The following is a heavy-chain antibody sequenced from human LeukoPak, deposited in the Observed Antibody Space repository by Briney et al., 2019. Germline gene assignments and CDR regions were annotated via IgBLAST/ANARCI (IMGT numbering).Heavy chain of an antibody. Sequence: SGGSLRLSCAASGFIFSSYWMTWVRLAPGKGLEWVANIKQDGSGKYYVDSVKGRFTISRDNAKNSLYLQMNSLRAEDTAVYYCARNPREQWRGGYDYWGQGTLVTVSS. CDR3: ARNPREQWRGGYDY. V-gene: IGHV3-7*01. D-gene: IGHD6-19*01. CDR2: IKQDGSGK. CDR1: GFIFSSYW. J-gene: IGHJ4*02.